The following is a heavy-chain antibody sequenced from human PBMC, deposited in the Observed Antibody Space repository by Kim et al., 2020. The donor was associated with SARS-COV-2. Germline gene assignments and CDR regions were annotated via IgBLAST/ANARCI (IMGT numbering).Heavy chain of an antibody. V-gene: IGHV4-59*12. J-gene: IGHJ5*02. CDR1: GGSTTDSY. CDR2: IYYSGST. D-gene: IGHD3-22*01. CDR3: TRRSYYETWFHP. Sequence: SETLSLTCSVSGGSTTDSYWTWVRQPPGKGLEWIGSIYYSGSTNYNPSLKSRVSMSVDTSKNQFSLNLSSVTAADSAFYYCTRRSYYETWFHPWGQGTLV.